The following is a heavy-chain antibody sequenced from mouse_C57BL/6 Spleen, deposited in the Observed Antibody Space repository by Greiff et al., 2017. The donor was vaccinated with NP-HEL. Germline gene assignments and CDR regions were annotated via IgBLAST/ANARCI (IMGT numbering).Heavy chain of an antibody. CDR3: ARDGYYYGSSYGYAMDY. Sequence: EVMLVESGGGLVKPGGSLKLSCAASGFTFSSYAMSWVRQTPEKRLEWVATISDGGSYTYYPDNVKGRFTISRDNAKNNLYLQMSHLKSEDTAMYYCARDGYYYGSSYGYAMDYWGQGTSVTVSS. D-gene: IGHD1-1*01. CDR2: ISDGGSYT. J-gene: IGHJ4*01. CDR1: GFTFSSYA. V-gene: IGHV5-4*01.